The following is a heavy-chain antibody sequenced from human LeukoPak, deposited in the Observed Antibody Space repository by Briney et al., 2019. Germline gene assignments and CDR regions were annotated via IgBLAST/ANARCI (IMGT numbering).Heavy chain of an antibody. Sequence: SVKVSCKSSGGTFSSYAISWVRQAPGQGLEWMGGIIPIFGTANYAQKFQGRVTITADESTSPAYMELSSLRSEDTAVYYCAREWVANDFWSGHNWFDPWGQGTLVTVSS. J-gene: IGHJ5*02. CDR3: AREWVANDFWSGHNWFDP. CDR2: IIPIFGTA. D-gene: IGHD3-3*01. CDR1: GGTFSSYA. V-gene: IGHV1-69*13.